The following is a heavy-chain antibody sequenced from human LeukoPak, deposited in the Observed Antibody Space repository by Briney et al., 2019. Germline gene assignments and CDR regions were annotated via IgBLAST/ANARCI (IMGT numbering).Heavy chain of an antibody. CDR3: ARRDAFDI. J-gene: IGHJ3*02. Sequence: PSETLSLNGTVSGGSISSYYWSWIRQPAGKGLEWIGRIYTSGSTYYNPSLKSRVTISVDTSKNQFPLKLSSVTAADTAVYYCARRDAFDIWGQGTMVTVSS. V-gene: IGHV4-4*07. CDR1: GGSISSYY. CDR2: IYTSGST.